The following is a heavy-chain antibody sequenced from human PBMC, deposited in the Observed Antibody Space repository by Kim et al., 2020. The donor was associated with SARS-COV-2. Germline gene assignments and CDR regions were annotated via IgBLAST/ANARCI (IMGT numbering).Heavy chain of an antibody. V-gene: IGHV4-59*13. Sequence: SETLSLTCTVSGGSISSYYWSWIRQPPGKGLEWIGYIYYSGSTNYNPSLKSRVTISVDTSKNQFSLKLSSVTAADTAVYYCARGKLQYDITWFDPWSQGTLVTVSS. J-gene: IGHJ5*02. CDR1: GGSISSYY. D-gene: IGHD3-9*01. CDR2: IYYSGST. CDR3: ARGKLQYDITWFDP.